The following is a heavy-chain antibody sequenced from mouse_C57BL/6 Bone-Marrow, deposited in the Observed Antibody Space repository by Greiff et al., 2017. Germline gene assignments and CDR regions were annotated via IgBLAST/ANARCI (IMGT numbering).Heavy chain of an antibody. D-gene: IGHD1-1*01. CDR1: GYTFTDYN. Sequence: EVKLVESGPELVKPGASVKIPCKASGYTFTDYNMDWVKQSHGKSLEWIGDINPNNGGTIYNQKFKGKATLTVDKSSSTAYMELRSLTSEDTAVYYCARGYYGSSYSYYAMDYWGQGTSVTVSS. V-gene: IGHV1-18*01. J-gene: IGHJ4*01. CDR2: INPNNGGT. CDR3: ARGYYGSSYSYYAMDY.